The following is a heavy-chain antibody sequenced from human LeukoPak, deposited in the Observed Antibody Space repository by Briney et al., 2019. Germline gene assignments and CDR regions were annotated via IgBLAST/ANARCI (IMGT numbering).Heavy chain of an antibody. D-gene: IGHD3-22*01. CDR2: IYPGDSDT. V-gene: IGHV5-51*01. CDR1: GYRFTSYW. CDR3: ARQPNYYDTRGYLSHAFDV. Sequence: GESLKISCKGSGYRFTSYWIGWVRQMPGKGLEWMGIIYPGDSDTKYSPSYQGQVTISADKSISTAYLQWSSLKASDTAMYYCARQPNYYDTRGYLSHAFDVWGQGTVVTVSS. J-gene: IGHJ3*01.